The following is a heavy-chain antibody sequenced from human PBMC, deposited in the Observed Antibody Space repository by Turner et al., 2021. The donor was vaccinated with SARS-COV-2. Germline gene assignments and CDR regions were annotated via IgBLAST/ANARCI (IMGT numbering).Heavy chain of an antibody. J-gene: IGHJ4*02. CDR1: GFTLSSYA. D-gene: IGHD3-22*01. Sequence: EAQLLEPGGCLVQPWGAPRLSCAAYGFTLSSYAMSWVRQAPGKGLEWVSAISGSGSTTYYADSVKGRCTISRDNSKNTLYLQMNRLRAEDTDVYYCAKADRVMIVVVITLFDYWGQGTMVTVSS. V-gene: IGHV3-23*01. CDR3: AKADRVMIVVVITLFDY. CDR2: ISGSGSTT.